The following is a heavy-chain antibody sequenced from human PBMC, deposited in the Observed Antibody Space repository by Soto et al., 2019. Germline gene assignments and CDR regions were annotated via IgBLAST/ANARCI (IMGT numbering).Heavy chain of an antibody. CDR3: ARDYGDYGDYYYGMDV. Sequence: EVQLVESGGGLVQPGGSLRLSCAASGFTFSSYSMNWVRQAPGTGLEWVSYISSSGSTVYYADSVKGRFTISRDNAKNSLYLQMNSLRAEDTAVYYCARDYGDYGDYYYGMDVWGQGTTVTFSS. CDR2: ISSSGSTV. J-gene: IGHJ6*02. D-gene: IGHD4-17*01. CDR1: GFTFSSYS. V-gene: IGHV3-48*01.